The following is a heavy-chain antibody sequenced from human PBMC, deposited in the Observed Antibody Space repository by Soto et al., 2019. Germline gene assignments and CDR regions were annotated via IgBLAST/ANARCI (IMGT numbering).Heavy chain of an antibody. CDR3: ARAGNYDFWSGYYTVGYYMDV. D-gene: IGHD3-3*01. CDR2: IWYDGSNK. J-gene: IGHJ6*03. CDR1: GFTFSSYG. V-gene: IGHV3-33*01. Sequence: GWSLRLSCAACGFTFSSYGMHWVRQAPGKGLEWVAVIWYDGSNKYYADSVKGRFTISRDNSKNTLYLQMNSLRAEDTAVYYCARAGNYDFWSGYYTVGYYMDVWGKGTTVTVSS.